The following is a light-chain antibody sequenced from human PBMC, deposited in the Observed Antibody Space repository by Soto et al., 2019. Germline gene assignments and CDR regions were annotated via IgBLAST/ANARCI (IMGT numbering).Light chain of an antibody. CDR2: DVS. V-gene: IGLV2-14*01. J-gene: IGLJ2*01. Sequence: HSVLTQPASVSGSAGQSITISCTGTSSDVGGYNYVSWYQQHPGKAPKLMIYDVSNRPSGVSNRFSGSKSGNTASLTISGLQAEDEADYYCSSYTSSSTRVFGGGTKLTVL. CDR3: SSYTSSSTRV. CDR1: SSDVGGYNY.